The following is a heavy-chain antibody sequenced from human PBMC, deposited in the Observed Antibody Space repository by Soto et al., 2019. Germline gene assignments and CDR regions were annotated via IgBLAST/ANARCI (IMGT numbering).Heavy chain of an antibody. J-gene: IGHJ4*02. CDR3: ARDLYPLAYYFDY. V-gene: IGHV1-18*01. CDR1: GYTFTNHG. CDR2: ISGHNGNT. Sequence: QVQLVQSGAEVKKPGASVKVSCKASGYTFTNHGISWVRQAPGQGLEWLGWISGHNGNTKYAQRLQGRVTMTTDTSTSTAYMELRSRKSDDTAVYYCARDLYPLAYYFDYWGQGTLGNVSS.